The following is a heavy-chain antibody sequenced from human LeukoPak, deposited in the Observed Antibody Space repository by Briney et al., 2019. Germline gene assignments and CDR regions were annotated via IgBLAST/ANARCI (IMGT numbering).Heavy chain of an antibody. J-gene: IGHJ4*02. CDR2: ISGSGGST. V-gene: IGHV3-23*01. CDR1: GFTFSSYA. D-gene: IGHD5-18*01. Sequence: GGSLRLSCAASGFTFSSYAMNWVRQAPGKGLEWVSAISGSGGSTYHADSVKGRFTISRDNSKNTLYLQMNSLRAEDTAVYYCATWGYRGRTDYWGQGTLVTVSS. CDR3: ATWGYRGRTDY.